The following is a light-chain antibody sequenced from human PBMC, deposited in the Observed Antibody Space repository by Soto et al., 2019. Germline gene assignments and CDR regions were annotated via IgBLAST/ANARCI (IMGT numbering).Light chain of an antibody. J-gene: IGLJ2*01. V-gene: IGLV2-11*01. CDR3: TSYVASDNYL. CDR2: QVT. CDR1: SHNFGGFNF. Sequence: QSALTQPRSVSGSLGQSVTISCSGTSHNFGGFNFVSWYQHPPGKAPKLIIYQVTKRPSGVSNRFSGSRSGTTASLTISGLQADDEADYYCTSYVASDNYLFGRGTKLTVL.